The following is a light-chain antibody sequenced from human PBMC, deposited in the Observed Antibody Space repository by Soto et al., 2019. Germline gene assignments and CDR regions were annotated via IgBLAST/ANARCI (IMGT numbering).Light chain of an antibody. CDR1: QTVNNNY. CDR2: GAS. CDR3: QQYGGSAPWT. V-gene: IGKV3-20*01. J-gene: IGKJ1*01. Sequence: EIVLTQPPGPLSVSPGDRVTLSCRASQTVNNNYLAWYQQKPGQAPRLLIYGASTPATGTPARFSGSGSGTHFTLIVSRREPEDFAVYYCQQYGGSAPWTFGPRTKVDMK.